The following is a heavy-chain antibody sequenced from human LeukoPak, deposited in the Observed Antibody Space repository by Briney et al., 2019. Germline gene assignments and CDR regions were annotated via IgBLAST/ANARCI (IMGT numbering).Heavy chain of an antibody. Sequence: LPGGPLRLSCAASGFTFSGSAMHWVRQASGKRLEWVGRIRSKANNDATAYAASGKGRFTISREASKNTAYLQKNSVKTEETAVYYCTSPDDYVDYWGQGTLVTVSS. CDR2: IRSKANNDAT. D-gene: IGHD1-14*01. V-gene: IGHV3-73*01. CDR3: TSPDDYVDY. CDR1: GFTFSGSA. J-gene: IGHJ4*02.